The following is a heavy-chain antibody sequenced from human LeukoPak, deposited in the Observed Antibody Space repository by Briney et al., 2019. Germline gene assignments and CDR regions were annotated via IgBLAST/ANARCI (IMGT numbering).Heavy chain of an antibody. CDR3: AKDGCSSTSCYAGSNNWFDP. D-gene: IGHD2-2*01. CDR1: GFTFDDYA. Sequence: GGSLRLSCAASGFTFDDYAMHWVRQAPGKGLEWVSGISWNSGSIGYADSVKGRFTISRGNAKNSLYLQMNSLRAEDTALYYCAKDGCSSTSCYAGSNNWFDPWGQGTLVTVSS. CDR2: ISWNSGSI. J-gene: IGHJ5*02. V-gene: IGHV3-9*01.